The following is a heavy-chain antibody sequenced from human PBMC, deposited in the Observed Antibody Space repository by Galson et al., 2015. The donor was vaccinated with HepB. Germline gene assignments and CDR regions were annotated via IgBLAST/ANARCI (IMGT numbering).Heavy chain of an antibody. CDR1: GFTFSSYA. D-gene: IGHD5-12*01. Sequence: SLRLSCAASGFTFSSYAMSWVRQAPGTGLEWVSAISGSGGSTYYADSVKGRFTISRDNSKNTLYLQMNSLRAEDTAVYYCAKSWRGGYDWWYYFDYWGQGTLVTVSS. V-gene: IGHV3-23*01. CDR3: AKSWRGGYDWWYYFDY. CDR2: ISGSGGST. J-gene: IGHJ4*02.